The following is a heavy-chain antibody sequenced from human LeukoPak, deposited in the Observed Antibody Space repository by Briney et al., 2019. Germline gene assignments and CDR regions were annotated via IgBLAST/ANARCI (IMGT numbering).Heavy chain of an antibody. V-gene: IGHV3-30-3*01. CDR3: ARDRDGPLGHYYYYGMDV. J-gene: IGHJ6*02. Sequence: GGSLRLSCAASGFTFSSYAMHWVRQAPGKWLEWVAVISYDGSNKYYADSVKGRFTISRDNSKNTLYLQMNSLRAEDTAVYYCARDRDGPLGHYYYYGMDVWGQGTTVTVSS. D-gene: IGHD5-24*01. CDR1: GFTFSSYA. CDR2: ISYDGSNK.